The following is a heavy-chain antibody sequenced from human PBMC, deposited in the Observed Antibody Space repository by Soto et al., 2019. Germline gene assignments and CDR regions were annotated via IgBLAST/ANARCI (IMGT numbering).Heavy chain of an antibody. Sequence: PGGSLRLSCAASGFTFSNAWMNWVRQAPGKGLEWVGRIKSKTDGGTTDYAAPVKGRFTISRDDSKNTLYLQMNSLKTEDTAVYYCTAEITMIVVTTSSWGQGTLVTVS. CDR2: IKSKTDGGTT. CDR3: TAEITMIVVTTSS. V-gene: IGHV3-15*07. J-gene: IGHJ5*02. D-gene: IGHD3-22*01. CDR1: GFTFSNAW.